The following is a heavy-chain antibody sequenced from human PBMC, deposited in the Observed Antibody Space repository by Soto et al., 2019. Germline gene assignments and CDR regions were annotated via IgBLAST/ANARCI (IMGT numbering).Heavy chain of an antibody. Sequence: GESLKISCAASGFTFNNYAMSWVRQAPGKGLEWVSAIRGGGDTTYYADSVQGRFTISRDNSKNTLYLQMNSLRAEDTAIYYCAKAKGDPPFGYFDLWGRGTLVTVSS. CDR3: AKAKGDPPFGYFDL. V-gene: IGHV3-23*01. D-gene: IGHD2-21*02. J-gene: IGHJ2*01. CDR2: IRGGGDTT. CDR1: GFTFNNYA.